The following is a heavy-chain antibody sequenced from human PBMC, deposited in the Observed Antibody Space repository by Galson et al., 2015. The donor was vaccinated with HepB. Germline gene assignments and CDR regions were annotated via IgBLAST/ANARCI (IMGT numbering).Heavy chain of an antibody. CDR3: ARAVNRRSYINRYNWFDP. J-gene: IGHJ5*02. Sequence: SVKVSCKASGYTFTGYYMHWVRQAPGQGLEWMGWINPNSGGTNYAQKFQGRVTMTRDTSISTAYMELSRLRSDDTAVYYCARAVNRRSYINRYNWFDPWGQGTLVTVSS. CDR2: INPNSGGT. CDR1: GYTFTGYY. D-gene: IGHD1-26*01. V-gene: IGHV1-2*02.